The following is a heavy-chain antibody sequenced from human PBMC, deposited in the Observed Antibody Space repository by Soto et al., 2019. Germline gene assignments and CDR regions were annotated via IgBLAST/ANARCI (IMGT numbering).Heavy chain of an antibody. CDR1: GGSITSSNW. CDR2: IYESGDINYS. Sequence: QVQLQESGPGLVKPSGTLSLTCAVSGGSITSSNWWSWVRQTPEKGLEWIGEIYESGDINYSNYNPSPKNRVSISLDKSKNHFSLSVISVTAADTALYYCARGCDISGRGGGLSWFDPWGQGTQVTVSS. D-gene: IGHD6-19*01. CDR3: ARGCDISGRGGGLSWFDP. J-gene: IGHJ5*02. V-gene: IGHV4-4*02.